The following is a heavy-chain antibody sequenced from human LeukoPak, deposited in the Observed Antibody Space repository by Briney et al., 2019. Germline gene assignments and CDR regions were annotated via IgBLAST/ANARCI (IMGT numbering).Heavy chain of an antibody. J-gene: IGHJ4*02. CDR1: GYTFTSYG. CDR2: INAGNGDT. CDR3: ARGGINDYAYFDY. Sequence: ASVKVSCKTSGYTFTSYGISWVRQAPGQGLEWMGWINAGNGDTKYSQEFQGRVTITRDTSASAAYMDLSSLRSEDMAVYYCARGGINDYAYFDYWGQGTLVTVSS. V-gene: IGHV1-3*03. D-gene: IGHD4-17*01.